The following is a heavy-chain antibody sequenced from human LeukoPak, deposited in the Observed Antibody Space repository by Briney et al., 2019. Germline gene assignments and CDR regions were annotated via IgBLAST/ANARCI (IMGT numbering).Heavy chain of an antibody. CDR3: ARKIVGGTVFDY. CDR2: ITSSSSYI. J-gene: IGHJ4*02. D-gene: IGHD1-26*01. V-gene: IGHV3-21*01. Sequence: GGSLRLSCAASGFTFSSYTMNWVRQAPGKGLEWVPSITSSSSYIYYADSVKGRFTISRDNAKNSLYLQMDSLRAEDTAVYYCARKIVGGTVFDYWGQGTLVTVSS. CDR1: GFTFSSYT.